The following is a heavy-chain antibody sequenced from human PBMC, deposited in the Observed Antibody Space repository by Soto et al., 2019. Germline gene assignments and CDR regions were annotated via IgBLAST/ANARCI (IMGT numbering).Heavy chain of an antibody. V-gene: IGHV3-33*01. Sequence: GGSLRLSCAASGFTFSSYGMHWFRQAPGKGLEWVAVIWYDGSNKYYADSVKGRFTISRDNSKNTLYLQMNSLRAEDTAVYYCARDRHEDDGLDYYYYGMDVWGQGTTVTVSS. CDR3: ARDRHEDDGLDYYYYGMDV. CDR1: GFTFSSYG. J-gene: IGHJ6*02. D-gene: IGHD1-1*01. CDR2: IWYDGSNK.